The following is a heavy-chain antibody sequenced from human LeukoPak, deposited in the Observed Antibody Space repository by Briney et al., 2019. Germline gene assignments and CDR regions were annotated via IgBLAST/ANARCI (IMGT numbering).Heavy chain of an antibody. J-gene: IGHJ4*02. D-gene: IGHD5-24*01. CDR3: ARDMATDGRDY. CDR2: INPNSGGT. V-gene: IGHV1-2*02. CDR1: GYTFTSYG. Sequence: ASVKVSCKASGYTFTSYGISWVRQAPGQGLEWMGWINPNSGGTNYAQKFQGRVTMTRDTSISTAYMELSRLRSDDTAVYYCARDMATDGRDYWGQGTLVTVSS.